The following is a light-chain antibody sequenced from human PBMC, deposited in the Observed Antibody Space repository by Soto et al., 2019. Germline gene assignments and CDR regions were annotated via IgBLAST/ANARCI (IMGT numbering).Light chain of an antibody. V-gene: IGKV3-20*01. CDR1: QSVSSSY. CDR2: GAS. Sequence: EIVLTQSPGTLSLSPGERATLSCRASQSVSSSYLAWYQQKPGQAPRLLIYGASSRATRIPARFSGSGSGTDFTLTISRLEPEDFAVYYCQQYGSSPLITFGQGTRLESK. CDR3: QQYGSSPLIT. J-gene: IGKJ5*01.